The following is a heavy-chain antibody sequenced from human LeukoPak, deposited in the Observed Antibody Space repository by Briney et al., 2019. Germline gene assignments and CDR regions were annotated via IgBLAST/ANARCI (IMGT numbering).Heavy chain of an antibody. Sequence: GASVKVSCKASGYTFTSYYMHWVRQAPGQGLEWMGIINPSGGSTSYTQKFQGRVTMTEDTSTDTAYMELSSLRSEDTAVYYCATLGQYYYDSSGYSDYWGQGTLVTVSS. V-gene: IGHV1-46*01. CDR2: INPSGGST. CDR1: GYTFTSYY. CDR3: ATLGQYYYDSSGYSDY. J-gene: IGHJ4*02. D-gene: IGHD3-22*01.